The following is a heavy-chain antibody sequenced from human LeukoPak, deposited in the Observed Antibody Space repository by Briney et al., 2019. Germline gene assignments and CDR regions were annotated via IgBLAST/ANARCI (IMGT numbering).Heavy chain of an antibody. J-gene: IGHJ3*02. D-gene: IGHD5-18*01. V-gene: IGHV3-48*01. CDR2: ISSSSSTI. Sequence: PGRSLRLSCAASGFTFSSYAMHWVRQAPGKGLEWVSYISSSSSTIYYADSVKGRFTISRDNSKNTLYLQMNTVRAEDTAVYYCARVRGPNAKQPWTFDIWGQGTMVTVSS. CDR1: GFTFSSYA. CDR3: ARVRGPNAKQPWTFDI.